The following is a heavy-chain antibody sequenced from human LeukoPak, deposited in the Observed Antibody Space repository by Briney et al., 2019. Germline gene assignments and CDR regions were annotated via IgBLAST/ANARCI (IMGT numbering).Heavy chain of an antibody. CDR2: IYGGGST. CDR3: ARDHSGSYQRAFDI. J-gene: IGHJ3*02. V-gene: IGHV3-66*02. Sequence: GGSLRLSCAVSAFTVSSNYVSWVRQAPGKGLEWVSVIYGGGSTNYTDSVKGRFTISRDNSKNTLYLQMNSLRAEDTAVYYCARDHSGSYQRAFDIWGQGTMVTVSS. CDR1: AFTVSSNY. D-gene: IGHD1-26*01.